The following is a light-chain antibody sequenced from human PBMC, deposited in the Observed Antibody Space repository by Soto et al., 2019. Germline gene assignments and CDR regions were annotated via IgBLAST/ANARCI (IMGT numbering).Light chain of an antibody. J-gene: IGLJ2*01. Sequence: QSVLTQPASVSGSPGQSSTISCTGTTSDVGAYNYVSWYQQHPGNAPKLIIYEVSRRPSGVSSRFSASKSGSKASLTISGLQGEDAADYYCSSYTAISTPDNVFGGGTKLTVL. CDR2: EVS. CDR1: TSDVGAYNY. V-gene: IGLV2-14*01. CDR3: SSYTAISTPDNV.